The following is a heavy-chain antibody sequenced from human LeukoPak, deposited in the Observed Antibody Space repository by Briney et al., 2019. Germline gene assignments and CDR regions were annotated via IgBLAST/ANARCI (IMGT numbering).Heavy chain of an antibody. D-gene: IGHD6-19*01. CDR2: IRYDGSNK. CDR1: GLTFSSYG. J-gene: IGHJ1*01. Sequence: PGGSLRLSCAASGLTFSSYGMHWVRQAPGKGREWVAYIRYDGSNKYYADSVKGRFTISRDNSKNTLYVQMNSLRAEDTAVYYCARGGKRALAGTRSPQYFQHWGQGTLVTVSS. V-gene: IGHV3-30*02. CDR3: ARGGKRALAGTRSPQYFQH.